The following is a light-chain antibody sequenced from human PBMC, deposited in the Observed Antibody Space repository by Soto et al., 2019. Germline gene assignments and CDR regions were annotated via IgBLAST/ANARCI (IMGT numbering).Light chain of an antibody. V-gene: IGLV1-44*01. J-gene: IGLJ2*01. CDR1: SSNIGSNT. CDR3: AAWDDSLNGYVV. CDR2: DNS. Sequence: LTQPPSASGTPGQRVTISCSGSSSNIGSNTVNWYQQLPGTAPKLLIYDNSQRPSGVPDRFSGSKSGTSASLAISGLQSEDEADYYCAAWDDSLNGYVVFGGGTKLTVL.